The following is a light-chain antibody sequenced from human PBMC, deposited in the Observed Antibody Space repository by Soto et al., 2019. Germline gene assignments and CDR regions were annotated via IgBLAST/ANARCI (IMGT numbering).Light chain of an antibody. CDR3: SSYTSSSTPWV. CDR1: SSDVGSYNR. Sequence: QSVLTQPPSVSGSPGQSVTISCTGTSSDVGSYNRVSWYQQPPGTAPKLMIYEVSNRPSGVPDRFSGSKSGNTASLTISGLQAEDEADYYCSSYTSSSTPWVFGGGTKVTVL. J-gene: IGLJ3*02. V-gene: IGLV2-18*02. CDR2: EVS.